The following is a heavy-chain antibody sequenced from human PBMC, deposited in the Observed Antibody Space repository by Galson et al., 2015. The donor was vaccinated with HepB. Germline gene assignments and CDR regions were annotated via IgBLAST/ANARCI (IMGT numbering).Heavy chain of an antibody. CDR3: ARGSGRQQLGGMDV. CDR2: TYYRSKWYN. J-gene: IGHJ6*02. D-gene: IGHD6-13*01. Sequence: CAISGDSVSSHSAAWNWIRQSPSRGLEWLGRTYYRSKWYNDYAVSVKSRITINPDTSKNQFSLQLNSVTPEDTAVYYCARGSGRQQLGGMDVWGQGTTVTVSS. V-gene: IGHV6-1*01. CDR1: GDSVSSHSAA.